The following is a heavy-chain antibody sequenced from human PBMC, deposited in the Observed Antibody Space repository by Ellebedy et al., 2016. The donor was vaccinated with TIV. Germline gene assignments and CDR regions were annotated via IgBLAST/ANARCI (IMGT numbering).Heavy chain of an antibody. D-gene: IGHD5-12*01. CDR1: GFTFSTYA. CDR2: ISSDGSSK. J-gene: IGHJ4*02. V-gene: IGHV3-30-3*01. CDR3: AREGLWLYGEFDF. Sequence: GESLKISCAASGFTFSTYAVHWVRQAPDKGLEWGAVISSDGSSKYYANSVKGRFTISRDNSKNTLFLEMKRLTDEDTALYYCAREGLWLYGEFDFWGQGTLVTVSS.